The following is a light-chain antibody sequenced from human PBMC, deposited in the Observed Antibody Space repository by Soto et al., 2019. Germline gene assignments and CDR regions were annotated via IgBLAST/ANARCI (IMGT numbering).Light chain of an antibody. Sequence: QSVLTQPPSVSATPGQKVTISCSGSGSNLGRNYVSWYQQLPGTAPQLLIYDNVYRFSGIPDRFSASKSGTSATLGITGLQTGDEGDYYCGSWDNILRAYVFGTGTKLTVL. CDR1: GSNLGRNY. CDR3: GSWDNILRAYV. J-gene: IGLJ1*01. CDR2: DNV. V-gene: IGLV1-51*01.